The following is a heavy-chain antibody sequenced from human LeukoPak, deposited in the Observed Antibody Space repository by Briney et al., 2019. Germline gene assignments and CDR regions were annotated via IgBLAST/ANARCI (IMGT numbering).Heavy chain of an antibody. J-gene: IGHJ3*02. CDR2: ISYDGSNK. Sequence: GGSLRLSCAASGFSFNSYAFHWVRQAPGKGLEWVAVISYDGSNKYYADSVKGRFTISRDNSKNTVYLQMNSLRVEDTAVYARGTSQGYCGGGDCYGAFDIWGQGTMVTVSS. CDR3: GTSQGYCGGGDCYGAFDI. D-gene: IGHD2-15*01. V-gene: IGHV3-30-3*01. CDR1: GFSFNSYA.